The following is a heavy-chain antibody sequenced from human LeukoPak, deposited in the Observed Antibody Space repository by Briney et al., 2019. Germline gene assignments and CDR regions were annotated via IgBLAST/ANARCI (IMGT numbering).Heavy chain of an antibody. V-gene: IGHV4-34*01. J-gene: IGHJ5*02. Sequence: PSETLSLTCAVYGGSFSGYYWSWIRQPPGKGLEWIGEINHSGSTNYNPSLKSRVTISVDTSKNQFSLKLSSVTAADTAVYYCARHKLSGVLLWFGELKGNWFDPWGQGTLVTVSS. D-gene: IGHD3-10*01. CDR3: ARHKLSGVLLWFGELKGNWFDP. CDR2: INHSGST. CDR1: GGSFSGYY.